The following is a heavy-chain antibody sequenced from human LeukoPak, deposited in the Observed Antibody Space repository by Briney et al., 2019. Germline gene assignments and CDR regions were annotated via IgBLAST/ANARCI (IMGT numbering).Heavy chain of an antibody. V-gene: IGHV4-59*08. CDR2: IYYSGNT. CDR1: GGSISSYY. D-gene: IGHD5-18*01. Sequence: PSETLSLTCTVSGGSISSYYWSWIRQPPGKGLEWIGYIYYSGNTNYNPSLKSRVTISVDTSKNQFSLKLSSVTAADTAVYYCASVDTAMVTFDYWGQGTLVTVSS. CDR3: ASVDTAMVTFDY. J-gene: IGHJ4*02.